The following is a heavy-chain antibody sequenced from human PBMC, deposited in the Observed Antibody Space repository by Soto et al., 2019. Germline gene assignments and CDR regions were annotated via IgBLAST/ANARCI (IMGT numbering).Heavy chain of an antibody. D-gene: IGHD2-15*01. Sequence: ASVKVSCKASGGTFSRYAINWVRQAPGHGLEWMGGITPLFGTAGYAQKFQGRVTITADESASTAHMELRSLRSEDTAVYYCARNYGHDCGGGNCYFYFWGQGTLVTVSS. J-gene: IGHJ4*02. CDR2: ITPLFGTA. CDR3: ARNYGHDCGGGNCYFYF. CDR1: GGTFSRYA. V-gene: IGHV1-69*13.